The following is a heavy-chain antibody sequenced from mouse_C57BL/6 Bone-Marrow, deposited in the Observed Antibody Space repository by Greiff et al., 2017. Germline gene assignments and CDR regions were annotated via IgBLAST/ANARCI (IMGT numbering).Heavy chain of an antibody. Sequence: VQVVESGPELVKPGASVKISCKASGYAFSSSWMNWVKQRPGKGLEWIGRIYPGAGDTNYNGKFKGKATLTADKSSSTAYMPLSSLSSADSAVYFCARGGTPYAMDYWGQGTSVTVSS. CDR1: GYAFSSSW. D-gene: IGHD3-3*01. J-gene: IGHJ4*01. V-gene: IGHV1-82*01. CDR2: IYPGAGDT. CDR3: ARGGTPYAMDY.